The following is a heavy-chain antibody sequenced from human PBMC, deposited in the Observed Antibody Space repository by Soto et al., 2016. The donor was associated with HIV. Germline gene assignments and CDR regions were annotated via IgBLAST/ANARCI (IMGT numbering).Heavy chain of an antibody. V-gene: IGHV4-34*01. D-gene: IGHD3-16*01. CDR1: GGSFSGYY. CDR2: INHSGST. Sequence: QVQLQQWGAGLLKPSETLSLTCAVYGGSFSGYYWSWIRQSPGKGLQWIGEINHSGSTKYNPSIKSRVTISVDTSKNQFSLKLTSVTAADTAVYYCAREGDFLYYFDYWGREPWSPSPQ. J-gene: IGHJ4*02. CDR3: AREGDFLYYFDY.